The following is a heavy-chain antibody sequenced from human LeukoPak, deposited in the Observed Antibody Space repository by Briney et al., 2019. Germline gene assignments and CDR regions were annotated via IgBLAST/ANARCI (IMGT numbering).Heavy chain of an antibody. Sequence: PGGSLRLSCAASGFTFSSYSMNWVRQAPGKGLEWVSSISSSSSYIYYADSVKGRFTISRDNAKNSLYLQMNSLRAEDTAVYYCARVSGFGEAYPGGDAFDIWGQGTMVTVSS. D-gene: IGHD3-10*01. CDR2: ISSSSSYI. J-gene: IGHJ3*02. CDR1: GFTFSSYS. CDR3: ARVSGFGEAYPGGDAFDI. V-gene: IGHV3-21*01.